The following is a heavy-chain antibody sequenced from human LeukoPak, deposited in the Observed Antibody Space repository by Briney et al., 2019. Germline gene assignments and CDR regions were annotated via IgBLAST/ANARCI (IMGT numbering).Heavy chain of an antibody. V-gene: IGHV3-23*01. CDR2: ISGSGNRT. J-gene: IGHJ4*02. Sequence: GGSLRLSCAASGFTFSTYAMTWVRQAPGKGLEWVSAISGSGNRTYYAGSVKGRFTISRDNSKNTLYLQMNSLRAEDTAVYYCAKEKTARYSSGWSFDYWGQGTLVTVSS. D-gene: IGHD6-19*01. CDR3: AKEKTARYSSGWSFDY. CDR1: GFTFSTYA.